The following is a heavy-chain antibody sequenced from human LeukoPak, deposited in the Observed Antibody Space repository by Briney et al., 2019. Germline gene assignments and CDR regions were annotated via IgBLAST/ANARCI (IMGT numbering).Heavy chain of an antibody. CDR1: GFIFDNYA. J-gene: IGHJ4*02. Sequence: GGSLRLSCVASGFIFDNYALGWVRQAPGKGLEWVSGISGSADNTYYADSVKGRFTISRDISKNTVYLQMNNLRVDDTAVYYCAKGPKLGDGFHCDYWGQGTLVTVSS. D-gene: IGHD5-24*01. CDR3: AKGPKLGDGFHCDY. V-gene: IGHV3-23*01. CDR2: ISGSADNT.